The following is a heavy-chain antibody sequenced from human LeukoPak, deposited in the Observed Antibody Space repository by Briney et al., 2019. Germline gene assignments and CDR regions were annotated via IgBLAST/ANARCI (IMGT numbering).Heavy chain of an antibody. Sequence: PLWTLSLTCAVSGGSISSSNWWSWVRQPPGKGLEWIGEIYHSGSTNYNPSLKSRVTISVDKSKNQFSLKLSSVTAADTAVYYCARAYVDTAMVGFDYWGQGTLVTVSS. CDR2: IYHSGST. CDR1: GGSISSSNW. V-gene: IGHV4-4*02. J-gene: IGHJ4*02. CDR3: ARAYVDTAMVGFDY. D-gene: IGHD5-18*01.